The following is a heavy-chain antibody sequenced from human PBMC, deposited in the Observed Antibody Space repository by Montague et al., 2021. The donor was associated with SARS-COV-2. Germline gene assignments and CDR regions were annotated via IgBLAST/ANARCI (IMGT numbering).Heavy chain of an antibody. D-gene: IGHD2-15*01. V-gene: IGHV4-31*03. CDR1: GGSISSGGYY. Sequence: TLSLTCTVSGGSISSGGYYWSWIRQPPGKGLEWIGYIYYSGSTYYNPSLKSRATISVDTSKNQFSLKLSSVTAADTAVYYCARYCMTASRAPVAVDNWGQGTMVTVSS. CDR2: IYYSGST. CDR3: ARYCMTASRAPVAVDN. J-gene: IGHJ3*02.